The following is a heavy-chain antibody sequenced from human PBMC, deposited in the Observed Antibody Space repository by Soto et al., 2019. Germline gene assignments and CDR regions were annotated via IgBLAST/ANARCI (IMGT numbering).Heavy chain of an antibody. J-gene: IGHJ4*02. CDR3: ARGCGGDCYRYDY. CDR2: IRSSGGST. Sequence: GGSLRLSCAASGFTFSSYAMSWVRQAPGKGLEWVSAIRSSGGSTYYADPVKGRFTISRDNSKNTLYLQMNSLRAEDTALYYWARGCGGDCYRYDYWGQGTLVTVSS. D-gene: IGHD2-21*02. V-gene: IGHV3-23*01. CDR1: GFTFSSYA.